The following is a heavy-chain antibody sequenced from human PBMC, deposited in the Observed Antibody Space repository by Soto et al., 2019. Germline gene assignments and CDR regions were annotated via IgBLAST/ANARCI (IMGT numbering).Heavy chain of an antibody. V-gene: IGHV1-69*10. J-gene: IGHJ4*02. Sequence: GASVKVSCKASGVTYNTFAVSWVRQAPGQGLEWMGGIIPVLGPAFYAQKFQGRVTITADKSTSTAYLELTSLRSEDTAVYYCVRAAKRYFDYWGQGTLVTVYS. CDR3: VRAAKRYFDY. CDR1: GVTYNTFA. CDR2: IIPVLGPA. D-gene: IGHD6-25*01.